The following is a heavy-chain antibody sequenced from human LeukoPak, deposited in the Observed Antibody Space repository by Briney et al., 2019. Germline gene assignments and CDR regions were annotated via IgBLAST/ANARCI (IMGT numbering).Heavy chain of an antibody. CDR2: MNPNSGNT. Sequence: ASVKVSCKASVYTFTSYDINWVRQAPGQGLEWMGWMNPNSGNTGYAQKFQGRVTMTRNTAIRTAYMELSSLRSEDTAVYYCARGRPWLREADAFDIWGQGTMVTVSS. J-gene: IGHJ3*02. D-gene: IGHD6-19*01. CDR3: ARGRPWLREADAFDI. CDR1: VYTFTSYD. V-gene: IGHV1-8*01.